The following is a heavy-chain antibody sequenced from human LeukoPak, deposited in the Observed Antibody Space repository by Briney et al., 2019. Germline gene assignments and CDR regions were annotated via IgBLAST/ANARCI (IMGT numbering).Heavy chain of an antibody. Sequence: KASETLSLTCTVSGGSISSGGFYWSWIRQHPGKGLEWIGYIYYSGSTYYNPSLKSRVTISVDTSKNQFSLRLSSVTAADTAVYYCATWSTTFNSRTFDFWGQGTLVTVSS. V-gene: IGHV4-31*03. CDR3: ATWSTTFNSRTFDF. CDR1: GGSISSGGFY. D-gene: IGHD2-2*01. J-gene: IGHJ4*02. CDR2: IYYSGST.